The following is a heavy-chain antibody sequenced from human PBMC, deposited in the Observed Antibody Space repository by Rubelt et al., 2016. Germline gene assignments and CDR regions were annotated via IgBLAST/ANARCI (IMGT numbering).Heavy chain of an antibody. J-gene: IGHJ4*02. CDR3: ATHSPANDY. Sequence: LSLTCTVSSGSISSSRFSWGWVRQPPGKGLEWIGTIFYTENTYYNPSLKSRVTISVDASKNQFSLKLSSVTAADTAVYYCATHSPANDYWGQGTLVTVSS. V-gene: IGHV4-39*07. D-gene: IGHD2-15*01. CDR2: IFYTENT. CDR1: SGSISSSRFS.